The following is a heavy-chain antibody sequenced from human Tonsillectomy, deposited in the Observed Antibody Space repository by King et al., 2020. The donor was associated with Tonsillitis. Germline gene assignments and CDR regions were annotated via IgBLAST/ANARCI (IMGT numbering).Heavy chain of an antibody. V-gene: IGHV4-39*07. CDR2: IYYSGST. Sequence: LQLQESGPGLVKPSETLSLTCTVSGGSISSSSYYWGWIRQPPGKGLEWIGSIYYSGSTYYNPSLKSRVTISVDTSKNQFSLKLSSATAADTAVYYCARRKSNWDWYFDLWGRGTLVTVSS. D-gene: IGHD7-27*01. CDR3: ARRKSNWDWYFDL. J-gene: IGHJ2*01. CDR1: GGSISSSSYY.